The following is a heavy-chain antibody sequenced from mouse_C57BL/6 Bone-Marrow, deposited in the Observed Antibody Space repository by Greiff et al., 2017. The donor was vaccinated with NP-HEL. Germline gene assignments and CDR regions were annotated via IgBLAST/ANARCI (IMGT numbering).Heavy chain of an antibody. V-gene: IGHV3-6*01. D-gene: IGHD2-5*01. CDR1: GYSITSGYY. Sequence: EVQLQESGPGLVKPSQSLSLTCSVTGYSITSGYYWNWIRQFPGNKLEWMGYISYDGSNNYNPSLKNRIPITRDTSKNQFFLKLNSVTTEDTATYYCARAAYYSNLAWFAYWGQGTLVTVSA. CDR3: ARAAYYSNLAWFAY. J-gene: IGHJ3*01. CDR2: ISYDGSN.